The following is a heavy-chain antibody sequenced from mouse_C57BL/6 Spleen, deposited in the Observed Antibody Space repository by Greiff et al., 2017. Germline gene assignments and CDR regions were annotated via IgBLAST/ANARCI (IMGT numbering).Heavy chain of an antibody. CDR1: GYSITSGYY. J-gene: IGHJ2*01. D-gene: IGHD3-2*02. Sequence: EVKLMESGPGLVKPSQSLSLTCSVTGYSITSGYYWNWIRQFPGNKLEWMGYISYDGSNNYNPSLKNRISITRDTSKNQFFLKLNSVTTEDTATYYCARGDSSGYDYWGQGTTLTVSS. V-gene: IGHV3-6*01. CDR2: ISYDGSN. CDR3: ARGDSSGYDY.